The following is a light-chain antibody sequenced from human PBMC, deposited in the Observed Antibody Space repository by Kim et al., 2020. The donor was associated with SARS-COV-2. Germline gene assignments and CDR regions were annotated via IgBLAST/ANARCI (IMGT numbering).Light chain of an antibody. CDR1: QSVSSN. Sequence: EIVMTQSPATLSVSPGERATLSCRASQSVSSNLVWYQQKPGQAPRLLIYGASTRVTGIPARFSGSGSGTEFTLTISSLQSEDFAVYYCQQYNNLPRTFVQETKVEIK. CDR2: GAS. J-gene: IGKJ1*01. V-gene: IGKV3-15*01. CDR3: QQYNNLPRT.